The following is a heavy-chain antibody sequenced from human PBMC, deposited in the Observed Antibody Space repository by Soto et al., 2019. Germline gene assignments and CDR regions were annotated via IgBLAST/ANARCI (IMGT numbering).Heavy chain of an antibody. CDR1: GGSISNYY. V-gene: IGHV4-59*01. Sequence: ETLSLTCTVSGGSISNYYWNWTRQPPGKGLEWIGYIYYSGSINYNPSLKSRVTISVDMSKNQFSLKLSSVTAADTAVFYCARERGDYEYFDYWGQGTLVTVS. CDR3: ARERGDYEYFDY. D-gene: IGHD2-21*02. J-gene: IGHJ4*02. CDR2: IYYSGSI.